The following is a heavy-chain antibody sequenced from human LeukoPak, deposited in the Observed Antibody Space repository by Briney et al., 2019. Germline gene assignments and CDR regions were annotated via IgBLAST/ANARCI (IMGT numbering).Heavy chain of an antibody. D-gene: IGHD6-13*01. Sequence: GGSLRLSCAASGFTFSSYEMNWVRQAPGKGLEWVSYISSSGSTIYYADSVKGRFTISRDNSKNTLYLQMNSLRAEDTAVYYCATAAGTFNYFDYWGQGTLVTVSS. CDR2: ISSSGSTI. CDR3: ATAAGTFNYFDY. V-gene: IGHV3-48*03. J-gene: IGHJ4*02. CDR1: GFTFSSYE.